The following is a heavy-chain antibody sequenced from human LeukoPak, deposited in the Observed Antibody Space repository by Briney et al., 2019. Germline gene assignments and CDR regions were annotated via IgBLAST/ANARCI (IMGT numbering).Heavy chain of an antibody. Sequence: PGGSLRLSCAASGFTFSNYAMSWVRQAPGKGLEWVSTISHTEAGKYYSDSVKGRFTISRANTKTTLFLQMNSLRAEDTAVYYFARDLGSGWSPIDCWGQRTLVS. CDR3: ARDLGSGWSPIDC. J-gene: IGHJ4*02. V-gene: IGHV3-23*01. CDR1: GFTFSNYA. CDR2: ISHTEAGK. D-gene: IGHD6-19*01.